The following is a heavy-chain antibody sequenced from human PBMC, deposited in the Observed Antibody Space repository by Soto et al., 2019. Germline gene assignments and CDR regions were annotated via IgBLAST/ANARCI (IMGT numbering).Heavy chain of an antibody. Sequence: EVQLLESGGGLVQPGGSLRLSCAASGFTFSSYAMSWVRQAPGKGLELVSAISGSGGSTYYADSVKGRFTISRDNSRNPLHLQRNRLGAEAAVVYYGAKAAENAGLSYFDSWGQGTFVTVSS. CDR3: AKAAENAGLSYFDS. CDR1: GFTFSSYA. CDR2: ISGSGGST. J-gene: IGHJ4*02. V-gene: IGHV3-23*01. D-gene: IGHD3-10*01.